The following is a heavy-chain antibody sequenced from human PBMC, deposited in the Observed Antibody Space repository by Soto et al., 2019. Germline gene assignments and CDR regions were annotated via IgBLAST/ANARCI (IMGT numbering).Heavy chain of an antibody. D-gene: IGHD1-1*01. CDR2: LYDLDGS. V-gene: IGHV3-53*01. J-gene: IGHJ3*01. CDR1: GFTISGKKY. Sequence: DVQLVESGGGLIQPGASLRLSCAAFGFTISGKKYVAWVRQAPGKGLEWVSALYDLDGSFYAASVKGRFTTSSDSSKTTLYLQMNDLRPDDTAVYYCATWHEREHAYDVWGQGTTVTVSS. CDR3: ATWHEREHAYDV.